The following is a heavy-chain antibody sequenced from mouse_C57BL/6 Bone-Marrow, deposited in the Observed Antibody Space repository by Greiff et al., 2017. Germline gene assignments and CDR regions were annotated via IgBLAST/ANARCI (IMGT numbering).Heavy chain of an antibody. CDR2: ISNGGGST. J-gene: IGHJ2*01. CDR3: ARDYYGSSDY. D-gene: IGHD1-1*01. CDR1: GFTFSDYY. Sequence: DVKLVESGGGLVQPGGSLKLSCAASGFTFSDYYMYWVRLTPEKRLEWVAYISNGGGSTYYPDTVKGRFTISRDNAKNTLYLQMSRLKSEDTAMYYCARDYYGSSDYWGQGTTLTVSS. V-gene: IGHV5-12*01.